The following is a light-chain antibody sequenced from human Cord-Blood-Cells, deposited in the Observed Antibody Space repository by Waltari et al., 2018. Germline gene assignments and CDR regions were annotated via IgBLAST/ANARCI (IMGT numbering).Light chain of an antibody. CDR2: SNN. V-gene: IGLV1-44*01. J-gene: IGLJ3*02. CDR3: AAWDDSLNGQWV. CDR1: SSNIGSNT. Sequence: QSVLTQPPPASGTPGQRVTISCSGSSSNIGSNTVNWYQQLPGTAPKLLIYSNNQRPSGVPDRFSGSKSGTSASLAISGLQSEDEADYYCAAWDDSLNGQWVFGGGTKLTVL.